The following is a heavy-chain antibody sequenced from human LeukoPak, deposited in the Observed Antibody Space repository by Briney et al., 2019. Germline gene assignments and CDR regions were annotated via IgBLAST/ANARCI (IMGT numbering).Heavy chain of an antibody. J-gene: IGHJ4*02. V-gene: IGHV4-34*01. CDR3: ARGQIRLTD. CDR1: GGSFSGYY. CDR2: INHSGST. Sequence: PSETLSLTCAVYGGSFSGYYWSWIRQPPGKGLEWIGEINHSGSTNYNPSLKSRVTISVDTSKNQLSLKLSSVTAADTAVYYCARGQIRLTDWGQGTLVTVSS. D-gene: IGHD3-9*01.